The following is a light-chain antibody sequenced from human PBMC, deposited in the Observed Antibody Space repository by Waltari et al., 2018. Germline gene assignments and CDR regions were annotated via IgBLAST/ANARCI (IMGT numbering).Light chain of an antibody. CDR3: NSRDSSGNHLYV. J-gene: IGLJ1*01. CDR1: SLRGYY. V-gene: IGLV3-19*01. Sequence: SSELTQDPAVSVALGQTVRITCQGDSLRGYYASWYQQKPGQAPTLILFGKNNRPSGIPDRCSGSSSGSTASLTITGAQAEDEADYYCNSRDSSGNHLYVFGPGTKVTVL. CDR2: GKN.